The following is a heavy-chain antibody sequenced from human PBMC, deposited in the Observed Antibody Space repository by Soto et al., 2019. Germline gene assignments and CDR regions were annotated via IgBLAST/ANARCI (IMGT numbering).Heavy chain of an antibody. J-gene: IGHJ5*02. Sequence: QVQLQQWGAGLLKPSETLSLTCAVYGGSFSGYYWNWIRPPPGKGLEWMGGINHSGSTSYNPSLKRRFTVSVDASKTQFSLTLTSVTAADTAVYYCARGDVLVSAAPFDPWCQGTLVTVPS. CDR1: GGSFSGYY. D-gene: IGHD2-2*01. V-gene: IGHV4-34*01. CDR2: INHSGST. CDR3: ARGDVLVSAAPFDP.